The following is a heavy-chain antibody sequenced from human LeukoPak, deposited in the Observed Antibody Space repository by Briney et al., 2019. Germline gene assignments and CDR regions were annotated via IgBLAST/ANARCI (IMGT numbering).Heavy chain of an antibody. V-gene: IGHV3-74*01. CDR1: GFTFSSYW. Sequence: PGGSLRLSCAASGFTFSSYWTHWVRQAPGKGLVWVSRINSDGSSTSYADSVKGRFTISRDNAKNTLYLQMNSLRAEGTAVYYCARGYSYGTYDAFDIWGQGTMVTVSS. CDR2: INSDGSST. D-gene: IGHD5-18*01. J-gene: IGHJ3*02. CDR3: ARGYSYGTYDAFDI.